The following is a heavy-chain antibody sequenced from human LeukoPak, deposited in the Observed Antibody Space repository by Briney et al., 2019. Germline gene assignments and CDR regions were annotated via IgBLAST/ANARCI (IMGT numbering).Heavy chain of an antibody. CDR1: GFTFSSYA. D-gene: IGHD2-2*01. V-gene: IGHV3-30-3*01. Sequence: GGSLRLSCAASGFTFSSYAMHWFRQAPGKGLEWVAVISYDGSNKYYADSVKGRFTISRDNSKNTLYLQMNSLRAEDTAVYYCARTNIVVVPAAIGYWGQGTLVTVSS. CDR2: ISYDGSNK. CDR3: ARTNIVVVPAAIGY. J-gene: IGHJ4*02.